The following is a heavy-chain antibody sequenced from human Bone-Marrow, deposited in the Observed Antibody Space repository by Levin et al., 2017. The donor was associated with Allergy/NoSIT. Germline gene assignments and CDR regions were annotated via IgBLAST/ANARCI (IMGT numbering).Heavy chain of an antibody. Sequence: GESLKISCQASGYTFTSFWVGWVRQMPGKGPEWMGIIYPGDSDTRYSPSFQGQVTISVDKSITTAYLQWKSLEASDTAIYYCVRYPYYSDSSVYHTFDAFDIWGQGTMVTVSS. CDR1: GYTFTSFW. V-gene: IGHV5-51*01. D-gene: IGHD3-22*01. CDR3: VRYPYYSDSSVYHTFDAFDI. CDR2: IYPGDSDT. J-gene: IGHJ3*02.